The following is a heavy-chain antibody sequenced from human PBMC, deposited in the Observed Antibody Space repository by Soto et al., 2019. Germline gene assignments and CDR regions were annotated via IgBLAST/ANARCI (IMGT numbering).Heavy chain of an antibody. J-gene: IGHJ4*02. Sequence: SVKVSCKASGGTFSSYAISWVRQAPGQGLEWMGGIIPIFGTANYAQKFQGRVTITADKSTGTAYMELSSLRSEDTAVYYCARSNVDIVATFDYWGQGTLVTVSS. CDR3: ARSNVDIVATFDY. V-gene: IGHV1-69*06. CDR2: IIPIFGTA. D-gene: IGHD5-12*01. CDR1: GGTFSSYA.